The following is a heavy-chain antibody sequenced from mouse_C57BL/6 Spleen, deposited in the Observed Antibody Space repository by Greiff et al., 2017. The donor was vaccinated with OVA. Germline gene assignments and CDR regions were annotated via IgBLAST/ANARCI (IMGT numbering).Heavy chain of an antibody. CDR3: ARHSGYDGDAMDY. D-gene: IGHD2-14*01. V-gene: IGHV5-12*01. CDR2: ISNGGGST. J-gene: IGHJ4*01. Sequence: EVKLQESGGGLVQPGGSLKLSCAASGFTFSDYYMYWVRQTPEKRLEWVAYISNGGGSTYYPDTVQGRFTISRDNAKNTLYLQMSRLKSEDTAMDYCARHSGYDGDAMDYWGQGTSVTVSS. CDR1: GFTFSDYY.